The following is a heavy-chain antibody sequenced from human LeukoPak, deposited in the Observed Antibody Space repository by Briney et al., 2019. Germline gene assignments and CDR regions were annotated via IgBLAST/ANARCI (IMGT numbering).Heavy chain of an antibody. Sequence: PGGSLRLSCAASGFTFSSYAMSWVRQAPGKGLEWVSAISGSGGSTYYADSVKGRFTISRDNSKNTLYLQMNSLRAEDTAVYYCAKGNGRKTYYDILTGYPGAYFDYWGQGTLVTVSS. CDR3: AKGNGRKTYYDILTGYPGAYFDY. V-gene: IGHV3-23*01. CDR1: GFTFSSYA. J-gene: IGHJ4*02. D-gene: IGHD3-9*01. CDR2: ISGSGGST.